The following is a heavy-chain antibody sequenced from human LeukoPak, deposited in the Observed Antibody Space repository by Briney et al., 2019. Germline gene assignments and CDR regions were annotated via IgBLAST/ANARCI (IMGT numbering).Heavy chain of an antibody. CDR2: ISAYNGNT. J-gene: IGHJ3*02. Sequence: GASVKVSCKASGYTFTSYGISWVRQAPAQGLEWMGWISAYNGNTNYAQKLQGRVTMTTDTSTSTAYMELRSLRSDDTAVYYCARETVAAAGTVAFDIWGQGTMVTVSS. CDR1: GYTFTSYG. V-gene: IGHV1-18*01. CDR3: ARETVAAAGTVAFDI. D-gene: IGHD6-13*01.